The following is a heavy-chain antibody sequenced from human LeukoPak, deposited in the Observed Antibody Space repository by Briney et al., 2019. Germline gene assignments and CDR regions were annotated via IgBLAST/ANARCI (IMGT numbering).Heavy chain of an antibody. D-gene: IGHD2-2*01. CDR2: LSHSGSS. CDR1: GGSASSYY. CDR3: ARARYANAWYAFDI. J-gene: IGHJ3*02. Sequence: SETLSLTCTVPGGSASSYYWSWIRRPPGRGLEWIAYLSHSGSSDSNPSLTSRVTTLVDTSKNQFSLKLTSVTAADTAVYYCARARYANAWYAFDIWGHGTMVTVSS. V-gene: IGHV4-59*02.